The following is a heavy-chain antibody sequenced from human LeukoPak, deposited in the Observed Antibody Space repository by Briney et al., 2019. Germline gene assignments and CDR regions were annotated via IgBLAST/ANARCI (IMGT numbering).Heavy chain of an antibody. Sequence: GGSLRLSCAASGFTFSSQWMSWVRQAPGKGLEWVANIKQDGNEKYYVDSVKGRFTISRDNAKNSLSLQMNSLRAEDTAVSYCARGDSGSYWEGYYFDYWGQGTLVTVSS. V-gene: IGHV3-7*01. J-gene: IGHJ4*02. CDR1: GFTFSSQW. CDR2: IKQDGNEK. CDR3: ARGDSGSYWEGYYFDY. D-gene: IGHD1-26*01.